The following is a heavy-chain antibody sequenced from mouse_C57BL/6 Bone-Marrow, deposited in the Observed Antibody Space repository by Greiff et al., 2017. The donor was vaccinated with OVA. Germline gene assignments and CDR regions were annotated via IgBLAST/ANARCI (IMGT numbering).Heavy chain of an antibody. CDR1: GFNIKDDY. CDR3: TRPPNYFDY. Sequence: VQLKESGAELVRPGASVKLSCTASGFNIKDDYMHWVKQRPEQGLAWIGWIDPENGDTEYASKFQGKATIPADTSSNTAYLQLSSLTSEDTAVYYCTRPPNYFDYWGQGTTLTVSS. CDR2: IDPENGDT. J-gene: IGHJ2*01. V-gene: IGHV14-4*01.